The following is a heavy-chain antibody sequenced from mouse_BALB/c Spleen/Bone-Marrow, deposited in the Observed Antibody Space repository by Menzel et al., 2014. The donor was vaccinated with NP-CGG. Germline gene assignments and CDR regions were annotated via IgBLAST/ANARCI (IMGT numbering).Heavy chain of an antibody. CDR3: ARDLYDDYDVGAMDY. J-gene: IGHJ4*01. D-gene: IGHD2-4*01. CDR1: GFSFISYG. Sequence: QVQLQQSGPGLEESSQSLSISCTVSGFSFISYGVHWIRQRPGKGLEWLGVIWPGGSTNYNSALRSRLSVSKDNSKSQVFLKMNSLQRDDTAMYYCARDLYDDYDVGAMDYWGQGTSVTVSS. CDR2: IWPGGST. V-gene: IGHV2-9*02.